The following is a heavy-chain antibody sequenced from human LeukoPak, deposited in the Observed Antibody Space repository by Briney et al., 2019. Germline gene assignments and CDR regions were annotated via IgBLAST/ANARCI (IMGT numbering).Heavy chain of an antibody. J-gene: IGHJ6*02. V-gene: IGHV3-30-3*01. D-gene: IGHD6-19*01. CDR2: ISYDGSNK. CDR3: ASGEQWLVGYGMDV. Sequence: GGSLRLSCAASGFTFSSYAMHWVRQAPGKGLEWVAVISYDGSNKYYADSVKGRFTISRDNSKNTLYLQMNSLRAEDTAVYYCASGEQWLVGYGMDVWGQGTTVTVSS. CDR1: GFTFSSYA.